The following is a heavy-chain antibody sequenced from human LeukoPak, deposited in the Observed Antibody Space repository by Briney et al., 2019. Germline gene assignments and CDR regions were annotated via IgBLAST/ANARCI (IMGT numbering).Heavy chain of an antibody. CDR3: ARGLVPGFLDY. CDR1: GFTFSSSW. V-gene: IGHV3-74*01. Sequence: GGSLRLSCAASGFTFSSSWMYCVRQAPGKGLVGVPRINSDESNTTYADSVKGRFTISRNKAKNTLYLQMNSLRAEDTAVYYCARGLVPGFLDYWGQGTPVTVSS. J-gene: IGHJ4*02. CDR2: INSDESNT. D-gene: IGHD4-11*01.